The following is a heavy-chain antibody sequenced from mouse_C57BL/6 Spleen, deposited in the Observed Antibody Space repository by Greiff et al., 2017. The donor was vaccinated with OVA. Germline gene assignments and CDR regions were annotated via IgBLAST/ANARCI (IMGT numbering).Heavy chain of an antibody. Sequence: QVQLKESGAELVRPGTSVKVSCKASGYAFTNYLIEWVKQRPGQGLEWIGVINPGSGGTNYNEKFKGKATLTADKSSSTAYMHLSSLTSEDSAVYFCARNGVTSYFDYWGQGTTLTVSS. CDR2: INPGSGGT. CDR3: ARNGVTSYFDY. D-gene: IGHD2-2*01. J-gene: IGHJ2*01. CDR1: GYAFTNYL. V-gene: IGHV1-54*01.